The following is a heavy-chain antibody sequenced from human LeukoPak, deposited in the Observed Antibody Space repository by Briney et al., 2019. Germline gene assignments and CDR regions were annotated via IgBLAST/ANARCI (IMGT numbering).Heavy chain of an antibody. CDR2: VSADNGNT. V-gene: IGHV1-18*01. Sequence: ASVKVSCKASGYTFTSYGISWVRQAPGQGLEWMGWVSADNGNTNYAQKFQGRVTMTTDTSTSTAYMELSSLTSEDTAVYYCARDNSVGDIAWWFDPWGQGTLVTVSS. D-gene: IGHD2-15*01. CDR1: GYTFTSYG. CDR3: ARDNSVGDIAWWFDP. J-gene: IGHJ5*01.